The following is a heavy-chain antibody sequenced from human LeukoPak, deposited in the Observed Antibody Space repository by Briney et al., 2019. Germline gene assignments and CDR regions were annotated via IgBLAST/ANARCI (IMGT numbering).Heavy chain of an antibody. D-gene: IGHD3-16*02. CDR3: ARETITFGGVIVYYYYGMDA. V-gene: IGHV4-34*01. Sequence: SETLSLTCAVYGGSFSGYYWSWIRQPPGKGLEWIGEINHSGSTNYNPSLKSRVTISVDTSKNQFSLKLSSVTAADTAVYYCARETITFGGVIVYYYYGMDAWGQGTTVTVSS. CDR1: GGSFSGYY. CDR2: INHSGST. J-gene: IGHJ6*02.